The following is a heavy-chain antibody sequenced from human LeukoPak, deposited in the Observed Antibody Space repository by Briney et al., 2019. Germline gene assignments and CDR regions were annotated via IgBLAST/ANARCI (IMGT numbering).Heavy chain of an antibody. CDR2: MNPNSGNT. V-gene: IGHV1-8*01. J-gene: IGHJ3*02. D-gene: IGHD3-3*01. Sequence: ASVKVFRKASGYTFTSYDINWVRQATGQGLEWMGWMNPNSGNTGYAQKFQGRVTMTRNTSISTAYMELSSLRSEDTAVYYCARDGAGFDYDFWSGYYRSAFDIWGQGTMVTVSS. CDR3: ARDGAGFDYDFWSGYYRSAFDI. CDR1: GYTFTSYD.